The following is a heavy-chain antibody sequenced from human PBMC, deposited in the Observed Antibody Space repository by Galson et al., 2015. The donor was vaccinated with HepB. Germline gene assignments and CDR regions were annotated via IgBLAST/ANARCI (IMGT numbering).Heavy chain of an antibody. Sequence: SLRLSCAASGFTFSSYGMHWVRQAPGKGLEWVAVISYDGSNKYYADSVKGRFTISRDNSKNTLYLQMNSLRAEDTAVYYCAKELGGDYDYWGQGTLVTVSS. CDR2: ISYDGSNK. D-gene: IGHD4-17*01. CDR1: GFTFSSYG. CDR3: AKELGGDYDY. J-gene: IGHJ4*02. V-gene: IGHV3-30*18.